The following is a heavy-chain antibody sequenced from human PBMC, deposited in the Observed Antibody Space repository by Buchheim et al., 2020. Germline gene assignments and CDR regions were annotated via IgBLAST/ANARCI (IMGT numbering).Heavy chain of an antibody. CDR2: IYYSGST. CDR1: GGSISSGGYY. J-gene: IGHJ4*02. D-gene: IGHD2-2*02. CDR3: AREVCSSTSCYIGRYFDY. V-gene: IGHV4-31*03. Sequence: QVQLQESGPGLVKPSQTLSLTCTVSGGSISSGGYYWSWIRQHPGKGLEWIGYIYYSGSTYYNPSLKRRVTISVDTSKNQLSLKLSSVTAADTAMYYCAREVCSSTSCYIGRYFDYWGQGTL.